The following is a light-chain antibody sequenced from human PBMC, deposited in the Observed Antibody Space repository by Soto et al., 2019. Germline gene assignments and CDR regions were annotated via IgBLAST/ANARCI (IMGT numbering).Light chain of an antibody. CDR3: QSYDSSRSGPVV. Sequence: QSVLTQPPSVSGAPGQRVTISCTGSSSNIGAGYDVHWYQQLPGTAPKLLIHGNSNRPSGVPDRFSGSKSGTTASLAITGLQAEDEADYYCQSYDSSRSGPVVFGGGTKLTVL. J-gene: IGLJ2*01. CDR2: GNS. V-gene: IGLV1-40*01. CDR1: SSNIGAGYD.